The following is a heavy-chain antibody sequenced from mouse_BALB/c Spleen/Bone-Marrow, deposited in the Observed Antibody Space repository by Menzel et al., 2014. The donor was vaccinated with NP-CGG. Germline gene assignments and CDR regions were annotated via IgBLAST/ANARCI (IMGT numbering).Heavy chain of an antibody. CDR2: INTYNAYT. D-gene: IGHD2-10*02. V-gene: IGHV1S45*01. Sequence: EVHLQQSGAELVRPGASVKISCKAFVYTFTNHHINWVKQRPVHGLDWIGYINTYNAYTSYNQKFKGKATLTVDKSSSTAYMELSSLTSEDSAGYYCASTSYGNYYVDYWGRGTTLTISS. CDR3: ASTSYGNYYVDY. J-gene: IGHJ2*01. CDR1: VYTFTNHH.